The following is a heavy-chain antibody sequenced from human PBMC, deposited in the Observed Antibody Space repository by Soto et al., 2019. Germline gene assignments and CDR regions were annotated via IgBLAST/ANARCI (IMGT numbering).Heavy chain of an antibody. CDR3: ESGMDGDGYNLDVFAY. Sequence: QVQLVQSGAEVKKPGSSVKVSCKASGGPFSSYAISWVRQAPGQGLEWMGGIIPIFGTTNYEQKFQGRVTITADVSTRKAYMGLSSLRSEDVAVYFCESGMDGDGYNLDVFAYGGQGTLVTVSS. V-gene: IGHV1-69*12. J-gene: IGHJ4*02. CDR2: IIPIFGTT. CDR1: GGPFSSYA. D-gene: IGHD5-12*01.